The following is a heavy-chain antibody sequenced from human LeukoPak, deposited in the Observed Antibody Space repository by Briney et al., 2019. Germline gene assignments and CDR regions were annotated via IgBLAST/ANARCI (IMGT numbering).Heavy chain of an antibody. V-gene: IGHV1-69*13. CDR1: GGTFSSYA. Sequence: ASVEVSCKASGGTFSSYAISWVRQAPGQGLEWMGGIIPIFGTANYAQKFQGRVTITADESTSTAYMELSSLRSEDTAVYYCARKSYGYGAPISWFDPWGQGTLVTVSS. CDR2: IIPIFGTA. CDR3: ARKSYGYGAPISWFDP. D-gene: IGHD5-18*01. J-gene: IGHJ5*02.